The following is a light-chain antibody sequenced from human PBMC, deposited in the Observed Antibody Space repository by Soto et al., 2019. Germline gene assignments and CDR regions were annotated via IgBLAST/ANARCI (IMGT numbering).Light chain of an antibody. V-gene: IGKV3D-15*01. CDR3: HQYKHWLPWT. Sequence: EIVLTQSPGTRYLFPGERATLSCGTSQSISNTYLAWYQQKPGQPPRLLIYGASNRATDIPDRFSGSVSGTEFTLTISSLQSEDFAVYYCHQYKHWLPWTFSQGTKVDIK. CDR2: GAS. CDR1: QSISNTY. J-gene: IGKJ1*01.